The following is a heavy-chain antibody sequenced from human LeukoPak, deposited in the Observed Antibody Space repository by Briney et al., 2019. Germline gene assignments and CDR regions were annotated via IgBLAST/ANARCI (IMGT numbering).Heavy chain of an antibody. D-gene: IGHD3-16*01. Sequence: PSETLSLTCTVSGGSISSGDYYWSWIRQPPGKGLEWIGYIYYSGSTYYNPSLKSRVTISVDTSKNQFSLKLSSVTAADTAVYYCAREGEYYDYVWGRLYGMDVWGQGTTVTVSS. J-gene: IGHJ6*02. CDR3: AREGEYYDYVWGRLYGMDV. V-gene: IGHV4-30-4*08. CDR2: IYYSGST. CDR1: GGSISSGDYY.